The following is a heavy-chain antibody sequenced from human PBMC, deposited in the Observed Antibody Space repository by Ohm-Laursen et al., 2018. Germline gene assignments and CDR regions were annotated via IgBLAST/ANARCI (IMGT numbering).Heavy chain of an antibody. J-gene: IGHJ5*02. D-gene: IGHD3-3*01. CDR3: ARYWSGINWFDP. CDR1: GGSISSGGYY. V-gene: IGHV4-31*03. CDR2: IYYSGST. Sequence: TLSLTCIVSGGSISSGGYYWSWIRQHPGEGLEWIGYIYYSGSTYYNPSLKSRVTISVDTSKNQFSLKLSSVTAADTAVYYCARYWSGINWFDPWGQGTLVTVSS.